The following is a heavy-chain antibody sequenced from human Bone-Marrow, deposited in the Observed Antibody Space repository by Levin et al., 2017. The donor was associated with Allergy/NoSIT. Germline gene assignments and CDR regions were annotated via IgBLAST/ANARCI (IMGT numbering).Heavy chain of an antibody. J-gene: IGHJ4*02. Sequence: QTGGSLRLSCAASGFTFSTYAMSWVRQAPGKGLEWVSGISGGGGNTYYADSVKGRFAISRDNSKNTLYLQMSSLRADDTAVYYCANHWGMDTSMVARFDYWGQGTLVTVSS. V-gene: IGHV3-23*01. CDR3: ANHWGMDTSMVARFDY. CDR2: ISGGGGNT. D-gene: IGHD5-18*01. CDR1: GFTFSTYA.